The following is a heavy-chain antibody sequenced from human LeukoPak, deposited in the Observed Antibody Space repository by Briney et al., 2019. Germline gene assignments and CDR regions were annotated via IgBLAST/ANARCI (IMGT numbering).Heavy chain of an antibody. CDR2: ISWNSGSI. J-gene: IGHJ3*02. V-gene: IGHV3-9*01. D-gene: IGHD5-24*01. Sequence: PGGSLRLSCAASGFTFSSYGMHWVRQAPGKGLEWVSGISWNSGSIGYADSVKGRFTISRDNAKNSLYLQMNSLRAEDTALYYCAKGSMATIDGGAFDIWGQGTMVTVSS. CDR1: GFTFSSYG. CDR3: AKGSMATIDGGAFDI.